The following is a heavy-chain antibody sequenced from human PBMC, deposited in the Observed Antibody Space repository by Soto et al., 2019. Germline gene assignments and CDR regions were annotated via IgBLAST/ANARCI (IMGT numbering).Heavy chain of an antibody. V-gene: IGHV4-39*01. CDR1: GGSISSSSYY. Sequence: QLQLQESGPGLVKPSETLSLTCTVSGGSISSSSYYWGWIRQPPGKGLEWIGSIYYSGSTYYNPSLKRRVTISVDTSKNQFSLKLSSVTAADTAVYYCARQIGEYYFDYWGQGTLVTVSS. CDR2: IYYSGST. CDR3: ARQIGEYYFDY. J-gene: IGHJ4*02. D-gene: IGHD3-10*01.